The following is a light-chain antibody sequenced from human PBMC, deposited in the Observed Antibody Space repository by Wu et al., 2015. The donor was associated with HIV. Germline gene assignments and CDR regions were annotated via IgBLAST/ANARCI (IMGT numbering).Light chain of an antibody. V-gene: IGKV1-12*01. CDR3: QQANSFPIT. CDR2: NAS. Sequence: DIQMTQSPSSVSAFVGDGVTITCRASQGISSWLAWYQQKPGKAPKLLIYNASSLQSGVPSRFSGGGSGTDFTLTLTSLQPGDFATYYCQQANSFPITFGQGTRLEIK. J-gene: IGKJ5*01. CDR1: QGISSW.